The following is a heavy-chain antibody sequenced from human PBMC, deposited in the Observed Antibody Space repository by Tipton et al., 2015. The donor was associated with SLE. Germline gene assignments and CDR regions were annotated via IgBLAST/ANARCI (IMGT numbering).Heavy chain of an antibody. V-gene: IGHV3-7*01. CDR3: VRGDSPWAFHT. J-gene: IGHJ3*02. D-gene: IGHD4-11*01. CDR1: GGSFSNSDYY. Sequence: LSLTCTVSGGSFSNSDYYWGWIRHPPGKGPEWVANINEDGSETYYADSVKGRITISRDNAKNSLYLHLNSLRAEDAAVYYCVRGDSPWAFHTWGQGTMVTVSS. CDR2: INEDGSET.